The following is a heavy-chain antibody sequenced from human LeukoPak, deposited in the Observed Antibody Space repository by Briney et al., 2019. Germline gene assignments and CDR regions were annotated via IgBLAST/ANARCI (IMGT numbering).Heavy chain of an antibody. Sequence: GGSLRLSCAASGFTFSSYSMNWVRQAPGKGLEWVSSISSSSSYIYYADSVKGRFTISRDNAKNSLYLQMNSLRAEDTAVYYCARDGSGWLEYYYYGMDVWGQGTTVTVSS. CDR2: ISSSSSYI. CDR1: GFTFSSYS. V-gene: IGHV3-21*01. J-gene: IGHJ6*02. D-gene: IGHD6-19*01. CDR3: ARDGSGWLEYYYYGMDV.